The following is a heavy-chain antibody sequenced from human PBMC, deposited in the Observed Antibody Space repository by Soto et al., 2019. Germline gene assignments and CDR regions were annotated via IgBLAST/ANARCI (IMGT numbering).Heavy chain of an antibody. D-gene: IGHD2-2*01. Sequence: QVQLVQSGAEVKKPGSSVMVSCKASGDTFSNYSISWVRQAPGQGLEWLGGIFRVFGTATFAQKFQGRVMITADESTAHMELNSLTSEDTAVYYCALGPAAAVWYSYGMDVWGQGTTVAVSS. CDR3: ALGPAAAVWYSYGMDV. CDR2: IFRVFGTA. CDR1: GDTFSNYS. V-gene: IGHV1-69*12. J-gene: IGHJ6*02.